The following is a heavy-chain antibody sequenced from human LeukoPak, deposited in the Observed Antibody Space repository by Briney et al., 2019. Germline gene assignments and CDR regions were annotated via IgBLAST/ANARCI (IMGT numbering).Heavy chain of an antibody. J-gene: IGHJ3*02. CDR1: GITLSTYW. Sequence: GGSLRLSCAGSGITLSTYWMSWIRQAPGKGLEWVGNIKQDGSEKYFVDSLGGRFTISRDNARNSLFLQMNSLRAEDTAVYYCARDQGAFDMWGQGTMVTVSS. CDR2: IKQDGSEK. CDR3: ARDQGAFDM. V-gene: IGHV3-7*05.